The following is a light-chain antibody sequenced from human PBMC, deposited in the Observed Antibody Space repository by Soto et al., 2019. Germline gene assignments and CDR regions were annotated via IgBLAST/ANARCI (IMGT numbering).Light chain of an antibody. CDR3: QRYNNWPLT. J-gene: IGKJ4*01. CDR1: QGVGGT. CDR2: GAS. V-gene: IGKV3-15*01. Sequence: EIVMTQSPATVSVSPGERVTLSCRASQGVGGTLAWYQHKPGQTPRLLIYGASTRATGIPARFSGSGSGTELTLTIDSLQSEDFAVYYCQRYNNWPLTVGGGTKV.